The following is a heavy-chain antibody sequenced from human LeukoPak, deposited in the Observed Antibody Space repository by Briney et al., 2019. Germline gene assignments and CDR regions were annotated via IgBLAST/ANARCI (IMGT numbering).Heavy chain of an antibody. CDR3: AKGWGVGSGSYYPDDFDY. J-gene: IGHJ4*02. D-gene: IGHD3-10*01. CDR1: GFTFSGYG. Sequence: GGSLRLSCAASGFTFSGYGMHWVRQAPGKGLEWVAVISYDGSNKYYADSVKGRFTISRDNSKNTLYLQMNSLGAEDTAVYYCAKGWGVGSGSYYPDDFDYWGQGTLVTVSS. CDR2: ISYDGSNK. V-gene: IGHV3-30*18.